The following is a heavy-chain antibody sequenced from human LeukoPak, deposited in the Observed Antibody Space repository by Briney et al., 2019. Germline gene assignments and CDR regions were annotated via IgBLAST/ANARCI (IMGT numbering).Heavy chain of an antibody. J-gene: IGHJ5*02. D-gene: IGHD1-26*01. Sequence: GGSLRLSCAASGFTFSSYSMNWVRQAPGKGLEWVSYISSSSSTIYYADSVKGRFTISRDNAKNSLYLQLNSLRAEDTAVYYCARSLVVGATYPYHWSQGTLVTVSS. V-gene: IGHV3-48*01. CDR3: ARSLVVGATYPYH. CDR1: GFTFSSYS. CDR2: ISSSSSTI.